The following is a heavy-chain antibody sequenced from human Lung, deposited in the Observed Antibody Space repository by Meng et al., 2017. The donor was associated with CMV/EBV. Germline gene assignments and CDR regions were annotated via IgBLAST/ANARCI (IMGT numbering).Heavy chain of an antibody. Sequence: GFPFSSYGMPWVRQAPGKGLDWVALISYDGTHKYYADSVKGRFTILRDNAKNTLSLQMDSLRPDDAAVYFCAKDQSQALGAGRYFDSWGQGTLVTVSS. CDR1: GFPFSSYG. V-gene: IGHV3-30*18. CDR2: ISYDGTHK. D-gene: IGHD3-16*01. CDR3: AKDQSQALGAGRYFDS. J-gene: IGHJ4*02.